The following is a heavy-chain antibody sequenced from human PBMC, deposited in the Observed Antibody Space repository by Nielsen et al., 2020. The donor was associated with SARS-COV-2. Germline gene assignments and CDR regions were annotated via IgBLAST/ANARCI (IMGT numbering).Heavy chain of an antibody. Sequence: GGSLRLSCAASGFTFRNHGRHWVRQVAGRGLEWVAIVSRDGSDTFYVDSVKGRFTISRDNSKNTVYLQMNSLRAEDTAVYHCAKDVWSGAHQIGPDYWGQGTLVTVSS. CDR1: GFTFRNHG. D-gene: IGHD3-3*01. CDR3: AKDVWSGAHQIGPDY. CDR2: VSRDGSDT. J-gene: IGHJ4*02. V-gene: IGHV3-30*18.